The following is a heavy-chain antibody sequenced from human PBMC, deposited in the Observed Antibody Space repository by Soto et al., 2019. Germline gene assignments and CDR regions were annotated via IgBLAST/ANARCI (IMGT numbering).Heavy chain of an antibody. Sequence: SETLSLTCAVYGGSFSGHSWTWIRQSPGKGLEWIGDINHSGRVNYSPSLKSRVTISLDTSKNQFSLTLSAVTAADTAMYYCSTRAYDTNGYYRFDPWGQGTLVTVSP. V-gene: IGHV4-34*01. CDR3: STRAYDTNGYYRFDP. D-gene: IGHD3-22*01. J-gene: IGHJ5*01. CDR2: INHSGRV. CDR1: GGSFSGHS.